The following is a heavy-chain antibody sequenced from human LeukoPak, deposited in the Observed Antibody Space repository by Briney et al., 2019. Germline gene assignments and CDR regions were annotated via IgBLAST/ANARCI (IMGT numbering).Heavy chain of an antibody. V-gene: IGHV3-66*01. J-gene: IGHJ4*02. CDR2: IYGGDSK. Sequence: PGGSLRLSCAATGFTVTVNSMSWVRQAPGKGLEWVSVIYGGDSKDYADSVRGRFTISRDNSKNTLYLQMNSLRAEDTAVYYCARDSSRRYYFDYWGQGTLVTVSS. CDR3: ARDSSRRYYFDY. CDR1: GFTVTVNS.